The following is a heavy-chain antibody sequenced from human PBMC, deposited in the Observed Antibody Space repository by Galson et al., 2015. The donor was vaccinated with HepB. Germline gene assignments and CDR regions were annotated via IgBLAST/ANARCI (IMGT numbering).Heavy chain of an antibody. CDR1: GFTFSTYS. V-gene: IGHV3-21*04. Sequence: SLRLSCAASGFTFSTYSMTWVRQAPGKELEWVSSISSSGTVYYADSLKGRSTISRDNAKNSLYLQMNSLRAEDTAVYYCARDAEQHWSFWGQGTLVTVSS. J-gene: IGHJ4*02. CDR3: ARDAEQHWSF. D-gene: IGHD3-3*01. CDR2: ISSSGTV.